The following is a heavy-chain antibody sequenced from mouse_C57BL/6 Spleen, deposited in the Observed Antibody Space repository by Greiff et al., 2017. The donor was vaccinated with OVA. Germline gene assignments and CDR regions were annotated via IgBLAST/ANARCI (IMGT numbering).Heavy chain of an antibody. V-gene: IGHV1-64*01. D-gene: IGHD4-1*01. CDR2: IHPNSGST. Sequence: QVQLQQSGAELVKPGASVKLSCKASGYTFTSYWMHWVKQRPGQGLEWIGMIHPNSGSTNYNEKFKSKATLTVDKSSSTAYMQLSSLTSEDSAVYYCARYLTGTDAMDYWGQGTSVTVSS. CDR1: GYTFTSYW. J-gene: IGHJ4*01. CDR3: ARYLTGTDAMDY.